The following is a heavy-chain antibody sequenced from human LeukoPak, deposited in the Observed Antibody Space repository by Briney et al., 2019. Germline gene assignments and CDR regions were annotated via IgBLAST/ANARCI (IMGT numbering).Heavy chain of an antibody. CDR2: VYFSGTT. D-gene: IGHD3-10*01. CDR3: AHLNYYGSGNYGLLDY. J-gene: IGHJ4*02. V-gene: IGHV4-59*01. Sequence: SETVSLTCTVSGGSISSYYWSWIRQPPGKGLEWIGYVYFSGTTNYNPFLKSRVTISVDTSTNRVSLKLRSVTAADPAVYYCAHLNYYGSGNYGLLDYWGQGTLVTVSS. CDR1: GGSISSYY.